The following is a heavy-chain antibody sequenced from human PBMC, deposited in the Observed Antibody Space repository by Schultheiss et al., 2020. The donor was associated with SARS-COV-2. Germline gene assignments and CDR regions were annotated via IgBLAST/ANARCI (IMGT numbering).Heavy chain of an antibody. Sequence: GGSLRLSCAASGFTFSNAWMSWVRQAPGKGLEWVSAISGSGGSTYYADSVKGRFTISRDNSKNTLYLQMNSLRAEDTAVYYCASSNKPHYDFWSGYLGHDAFDIWGQGTMVTVSS. V-gene: IGHV3-23*01. CDR3: ASSNKPHYDFWSGYLGHDAFDI. J-gene: IGHJ3*02. CDR2: ISGSGGST. D-gene: IGHD3-3*01. CDR1: GFTFSNAW.